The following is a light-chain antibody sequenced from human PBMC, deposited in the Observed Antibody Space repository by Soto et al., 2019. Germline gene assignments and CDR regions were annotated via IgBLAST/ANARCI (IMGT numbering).Light chain of an antibody. CDR2: DAS. CDR1: QSVSSSY. J-gene: IGKJ5*01. Sequence: EIVLTQSPATLSLSPGERATLSCGASQSVSSSYSAWYQQKPGLAPRLLIYDASSRATGIPDRFSGSGSGTDFTLTISRLEPEDFAVYYCQQYGSSRGTFGQGTRLEIK. V-gene: IGKV3D-20*01. CDR3: QQYGSSRGT.